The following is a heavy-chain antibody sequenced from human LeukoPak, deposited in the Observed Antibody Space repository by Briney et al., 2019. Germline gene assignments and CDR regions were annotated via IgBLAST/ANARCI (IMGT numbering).Heavy chain of an antibody. J-gene: IGHJ4*02. Sequence: GGSLTLSCAASGFTFSSHWMSWVRQAPGKGLEWVGNIWKEGSEKYYVGSVKGRFTISRDNAKNSLYLQMNSLRAEDTAVYYCARDQNLVSWCLDYFDYWGQGTLVTVSS. CDR2: IWKEGSEK. D-gene: IGHD2-8*01. CDR1: GFTFSSHW. V-gene: IGHV3-7*01. CDR3: ARDQNLVSWCLDYFDY.